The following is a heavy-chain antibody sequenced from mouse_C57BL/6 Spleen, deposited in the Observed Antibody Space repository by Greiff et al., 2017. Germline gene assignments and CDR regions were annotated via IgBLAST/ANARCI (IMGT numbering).Heavy chain of an antibody. CDR1: GYTFTSYT. Sequence: QVQLQQSGAELARPGASVKMSCKASGYTFTSYTIHWVKQRPGQGLEWIGYINPSSGYTKYNQKFKDKATLTADKSSSTAYMQLSSLTSEDSAVYYCARWHYGNFRDAMDYWGQGTSVTVSS. CDR2: INPSSGYT. V-gene: IGHV1-4*01. J-gene: IGHJ4*01. D-gene: IGHD2-1*01. CDR3: ARWHYGNFRDAMDY.